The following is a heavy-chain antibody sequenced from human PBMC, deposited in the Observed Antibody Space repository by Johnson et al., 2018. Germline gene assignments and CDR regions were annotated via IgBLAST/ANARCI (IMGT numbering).Heavy chain of an antibody. CDR2: ISSSGGTT. CDR1: GFTFSSYS. CDR3: AEGGGLYYYYYGMDV. J-gene: IGHJ6*02. Sequence: VQLVESGGGLVKPGGSLRLSCAASGFTFSSYSMNWVRQAPGKGLEWGSYISSSGGTTYYADPVKGRFTISRDNAKNSRYLQMKSLRAEDTAVYYCAEGGGLYYYYYGMDVWGQGTTVTVSS. V-gene: IGHV3-21*04.